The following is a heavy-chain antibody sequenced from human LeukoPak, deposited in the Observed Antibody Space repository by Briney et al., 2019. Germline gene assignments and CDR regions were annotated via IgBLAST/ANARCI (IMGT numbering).Heavy chain of an antibody. J-gene: IGHJ3*02. D-gene: IGHD1-1*01. V-gene: IGHV3-30-3*01. Sequence: GGSLRLSCAASGFTFSSYAMHWVRQAPGKGLEWVAVISYDGSNKYYADSVKGRFTISRDNSKNTLYLQMNSLRAEDTAVYYCARDGKDAFGIWGQGTMVTVSS. CDR1: GFTFSSYA. CDR2: ISYDGSNK. CDR3: ARDGKDAFGI.